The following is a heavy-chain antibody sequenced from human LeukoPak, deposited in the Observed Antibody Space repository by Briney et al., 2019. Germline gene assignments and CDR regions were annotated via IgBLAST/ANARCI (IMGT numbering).Heavy chain of an antibody. CDR1: GYTFTSYG. J-gene: IGHJ4*02. D-gene: IGHD3-22*01. V-gene: IGHV1-18*01. CDR3: ARDGEYYYDSSGYYTFKTRFDY. CDR2: ISAYNGNT. Sequence: ASVKVSCKASGYTFTSYGISWVRQAPGQGLEWMGWISAYNGNTNYAQKLQGRVTMTTDTSTSTAYMELRSPRSDDTAVYYCARDGEYYYDSSGYYTFKTRFDYWGQGTLVTVSS.